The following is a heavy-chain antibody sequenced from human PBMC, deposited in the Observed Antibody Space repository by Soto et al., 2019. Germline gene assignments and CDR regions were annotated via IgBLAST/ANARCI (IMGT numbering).Heavy chain of an antibody. Sequence: QVQLVESGGGVVQPGRSLRLSCAASGFTFSSYGMHWVRQAPGKGLEWVAVISYDGSNKYYADSVKGRFTISRDNSKNLLYLQMNSLRAEDTAVYYCAKDGYCSGGSCPYYYYGMDVWGQGTTVTVSS. D-gene: IGHD2-15*01. CDR2: ISYDGSNK. V-gene: IGHV3-30*18. CDR3: AKDGYCSGGSCPYYYYGMDV. CDR1: GFTFSSYG. J-gene: IGHJ6*02.